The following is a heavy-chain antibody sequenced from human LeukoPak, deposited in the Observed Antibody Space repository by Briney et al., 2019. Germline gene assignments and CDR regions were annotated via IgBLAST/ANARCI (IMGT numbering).Heavy chain of an antibody. CDR3: ARDRGSWYEAFDI. V-gene: IGHV1-2*02. CDR1: GYTFIGYY. CDR2: INSKSGGT. D-gene: IGHD6-13*01. J-gene: IGHJ3*02. Sequence: ASVKVSCKASGYTFIGYYVHWVRQAPGQGLEWMGWINSKSGGTNYAQKFQGRVAMTRDTSISIAYLELSSLRSEDTAVYYCARDRGSWYEAFDIWGQGTMVTVSS.